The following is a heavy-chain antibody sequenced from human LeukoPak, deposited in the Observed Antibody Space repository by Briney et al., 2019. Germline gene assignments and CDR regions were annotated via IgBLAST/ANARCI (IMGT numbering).Heavy chain of an antibody. D-gene: IGHD5-24*01. V-gene: IGHV3-21*04. CDR2: ISSSSSYI. J-gene: IGHJ5*02. CDR1: GFTFSSYS. CDR3: ARSDGYNLIPYSTPSRPPVDP. Sequence: PGGSLRLSCAASGFTFSSYSMNWVRQAPGKGLEWVSSISSSSSYIYYADSVKGRFTISRDNAKNSLYLQMNSLRAEDTAVYYCARSDGYNLIPYSTPSRPPVDPWGQGTLVTVSS.